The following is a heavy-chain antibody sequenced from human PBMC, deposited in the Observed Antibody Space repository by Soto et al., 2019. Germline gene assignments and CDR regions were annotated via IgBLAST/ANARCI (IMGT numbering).Heavy chain of an antibody. Sequence: HVHLVQSGAEVKKPGSSVKVSCKASGGTFSNYPITWVRRAPGQGLEWLGGIIPMFGKADYTQKVQGRVTITADEPTRTAHMARSSVRSEDTAVYYGASGGEYYDEHLRDSYFFVMHAWGQGTTVTVS. D-gene: IGHD3-3*01. CDR2: IIPMFGKA. J-gene: IGHJ6*02. V-gene: IGHV1-69*01. CDR3: ASGGEYYDEHLRDSYFFVMHA. CDR1: GGTFSNYP.